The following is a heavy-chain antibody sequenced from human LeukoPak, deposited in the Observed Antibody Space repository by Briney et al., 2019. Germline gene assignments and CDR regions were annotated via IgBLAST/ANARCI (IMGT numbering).Heavy chain of an antibody. D-gene: IGHD3-10*01. CDR1: GGSISSYY. Sequence: PSETLSLTCTVSGGSISSYYWSWIRQPPGKGLEWIGEINHSGSTNYNPSLKSRVTISVDTSKNQFSLKLSSVTAADTAVYYCARGKGLLWFGELFGQYNWFDPWGQGTLVTVSS. V-gene: IGHV4-34*01. CDR3: ARGKGLLWFGELFGQYNWFDP. J-gene: IGHJ5*02. CDR2: INHSGST.